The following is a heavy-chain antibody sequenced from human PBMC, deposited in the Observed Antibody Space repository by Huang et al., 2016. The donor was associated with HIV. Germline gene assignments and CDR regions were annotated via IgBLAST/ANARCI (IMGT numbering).Heavy chain of an antibody. CDR2: VYYSGTT. Sequence: QLHLPASGPGLVKPSETLSLICTVSGGSISNNDYYWGWIRQAPGKGLEWIGSVYYSGTTAYNPSLKRRVTISMDMSKYEFALRLRSLSAADSAIYYCARHCPLQYRDLWTGFSYYFDFWGQGSPVTVSS. J-gene: IGHJ4*02. CDR3: ARHCPLQYRDLWTGFSYYFDF. D-gene: IGHD3-3*01. CDR1: GGSISNNDYY. V-gene: IGHV4-39*01.